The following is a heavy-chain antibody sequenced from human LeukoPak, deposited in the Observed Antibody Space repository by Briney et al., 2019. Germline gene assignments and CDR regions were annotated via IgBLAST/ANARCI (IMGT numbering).Heavy chain of an antibody. D-gene: IGHD2-21*01. CDR1: GFTFSGSA. J-gene: IGHJ4*02. Sequence: GGFLRLSCAASGFTFSGSAMHWVRQASGKGLEWIGRIRSKSNSYATAYAASVNGRFNISRDDSKNTAYLQMNSLKTEDTAVYYCTRLYCGGGYCYYFDYWGQGTLVTVSS. CDR2: IRSKSNSYAT. V-gene: IGHV3-73*01. CDR3: TRLYCGGGYCYYFDY.